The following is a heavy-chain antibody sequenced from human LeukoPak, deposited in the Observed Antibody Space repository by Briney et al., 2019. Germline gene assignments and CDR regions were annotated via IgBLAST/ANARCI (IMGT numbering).Heavy chain of an antibody. CDR2: ISDDGKKT. Sequence: GGSLRLSCAESGFTFTSHWMHWVRQAPGKGLVWVSHISDDGKKTNYADSVKGRFTISRDNAKNTLYLQMNSLRAEDTAVYYCARDSGYDRGFDYWGQGTLVTVSS. CDR1: GFTFTSHW. J-gene: IGHJ4*02. CDR3: ARDSGYDRGFDY. V-gene: IGHV3-74*01. D-gene: IGHD5-12*01.